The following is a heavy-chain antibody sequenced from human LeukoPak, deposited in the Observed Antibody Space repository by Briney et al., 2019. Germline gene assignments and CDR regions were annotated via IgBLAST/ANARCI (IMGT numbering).Heavy chain of an antibody. V-gene: IGHV4-31*11. D-gene: IGHD3-16*01. CDR2: IHYRGST. J-gene: IGHJ4*02. CDR1: GGSISSDDHY. CDR3: ARAEPMITIGGVRCSFDC. Sequence: SQTLSLTCEVSGGSISSDDHYWSWIRHHPGQGLEWVGYIHYRGSTHYTPSLQSRVAMSLHKSDNQLSLKLRSVTAADTAVYYCARAEPMITIGGVRCSFDCWGQGTLVTVSS.